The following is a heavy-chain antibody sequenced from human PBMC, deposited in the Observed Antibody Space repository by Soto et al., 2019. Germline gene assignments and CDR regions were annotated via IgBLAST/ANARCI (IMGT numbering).Heavy chain of an antibody. CDR1: GDSISSVSGDSISNHY. CDR3: ARHFDVDPSLDQYYFDL. V-gene: IGHV4-61*01. D-gene: IGHD3-9*01. Sequence: QVQLQESGPGLVKPSETLSLTCTVSGDSISSVSGDSISNHYWSWVRQPPGKGLEWIGSVYYSGATNYSPSLKSRVSMSVDTSKNQFSLRLTSVTAADTAVYYCARHFDVDPSLDQYYFDLWGRGALVTVSS. J-gene: IGHJ2*01. CDR2: VYYSGAT.